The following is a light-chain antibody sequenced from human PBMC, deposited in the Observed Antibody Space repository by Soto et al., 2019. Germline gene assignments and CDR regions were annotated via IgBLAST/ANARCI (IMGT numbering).Light chain of an antibody. CDR3: QHYNSYSEA. V-gene: IGKV1-5*03. CDR1: QSCRNW. J-gene: IGKJ1*01. Sequence: DLPITQSPSTLSASVGDRVTISWRASQSCRNWLAWYQQKAGKAPRLLIYKASTLKSGVPSRFSGSGSGTEFTLTISSLQPDDFATYYCQHYNSYSEAFGQGTKVDIK. CDR2: KAS.